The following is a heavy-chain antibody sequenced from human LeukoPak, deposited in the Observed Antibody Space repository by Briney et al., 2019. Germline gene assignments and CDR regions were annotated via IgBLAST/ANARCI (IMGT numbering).Heavy chain of an antibody. CDR2: ISSSSSYI. Sequence: PGGSLRLSCAGSGLTFSSYSMNWVRQARGKGLEWVSSISSSSSYIYYADSVKGRFTISRDNAKNSLYLQMNSLRAEDTAVYYCARDFRHYYDKVDYWGQGTLVTVSS. CDR1: GLTFSSYS. D-gene: IGHD3-22*01. V-gene: IGHV3-21*01. CDR3: ARDFRHYYDKVDY. J-gene: IGHJ4*02.